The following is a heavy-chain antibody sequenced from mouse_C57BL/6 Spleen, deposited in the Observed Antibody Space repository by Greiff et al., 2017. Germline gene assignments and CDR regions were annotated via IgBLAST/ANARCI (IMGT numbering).Heavy chain of an antibody. J-gene: IGHJ2*01. CDR1: GYTFTSYW. CDR2: IHPNSGST. D-gene: IGHD1-1*01. CDR3: ARSGNYYGSRDYFDY. V-gene: IGHV1-64*01. Sequence: QVQLQQSGAELVKPGASVKLSCKASGYTFTSYWMHWVKQRPGQGLEWIGMIHPNSGSTNYNEKFKSKATLTVDKSSSTAYMQLSSLTSEDSAVYYCARSGNYYGSRDYFDYWGQGTTLTVSS.